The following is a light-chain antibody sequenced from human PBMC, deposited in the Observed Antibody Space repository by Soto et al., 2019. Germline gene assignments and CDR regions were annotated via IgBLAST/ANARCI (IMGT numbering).Light chain of an antibody. V-gene: IGKV3-20*01. CDR3: QQYGISPVT. CDR2: GAS. CDR1: QRVSSSY. Sequence: EIVLTQSPGTLSLSPGERATLSCRASQRVSSSYLAWYQQKPGQAPRLLIYGASSRATGIPDRFSGRGSGTDFTLTISRREPEDFAVYYCQQYGISPVTFGQGTKLEIK. J-gene: IGKJ2*01.